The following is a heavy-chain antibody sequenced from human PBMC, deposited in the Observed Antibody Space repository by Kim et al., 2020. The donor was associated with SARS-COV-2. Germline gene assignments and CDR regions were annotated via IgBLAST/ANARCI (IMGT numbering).Heavy chain of an antibody. J-gene: IGHJ4*02. D-gene: IGHD6-19*01. Sequence: VDSVKGRFTISRDNTKNSQYLQMTSLRAEDTAMYYCARGHSSARGTADYWGQGALVTVSS. CDR3: ARGHSSARGTADY. V-gene: IGHV3-7*03.